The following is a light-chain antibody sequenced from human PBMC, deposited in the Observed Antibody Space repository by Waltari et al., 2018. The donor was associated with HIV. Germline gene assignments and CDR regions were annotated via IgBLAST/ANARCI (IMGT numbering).Light chain of an antibody. J-gene: IGLJ2*01. V-gene: IGLV3-25*03. CDR3: QSADTSGTYVV. CDR1: SLATQY. Sequence: SFELAQPPSVPVSPGRTATVYCSRESLATQYGSWYQQKSGQAPLLVIYKDTERPSGIPDRFSGSTSGAIVTLTISGVQAEDEADYYCQSADTSGTYVVFGGGTKLTVL. CDR2: KDT.